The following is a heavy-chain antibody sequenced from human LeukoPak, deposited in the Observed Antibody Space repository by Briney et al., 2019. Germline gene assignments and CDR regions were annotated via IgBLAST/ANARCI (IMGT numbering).Heavy chain of an antibody. Sequence: GASVKVSCKASGCTFTGYYMHWVRQAPGQGLEWMGWINPNSGGTNYAQKFQGRVTMTRDTSISTAYMELSRLRSDDTAVYYCARVYGSGSYYNVIRAFDPWGQGTLVTVSS. D-gene: IGHD3-10*01. CDR2: INPNSGGT. CDR3: ARVYGSGSYYNVIRAFDP. J-gene: IGHJ5*02. CDR1: GCTFTGYY. V-gene: IGHV1-2*02.